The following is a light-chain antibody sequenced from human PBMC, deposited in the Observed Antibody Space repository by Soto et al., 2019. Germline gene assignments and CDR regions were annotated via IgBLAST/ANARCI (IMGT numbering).Light chain of an antibody. V-gene: IGLV2-23*02. CDR2: EVS. CDR1: SSDVGSYNL. CDR3: CSYAGRSTFYV. Sequence: QSALTQPASVSGSPGQSITISCTGTSSDVGSYNLVSWYQQHPCKAPKLMIYEVSKRPSGVSNRFSGSKSGNTASLTISGLQAEDEADYYCCSYAGRSTFYVFGTGTKLTVL. J-gene: IGLJ1*01.